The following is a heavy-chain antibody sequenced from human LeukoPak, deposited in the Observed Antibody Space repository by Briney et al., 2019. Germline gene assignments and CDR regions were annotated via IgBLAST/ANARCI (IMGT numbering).Heavy chain of an antibody. V-gene: IGHV3-30-3*01. Sequence: GGSLRLSCAASRFTFSDYWMHWVRQAPGKGLEWVAVISYDGIHKYYADSVKGRFTISRDNSRNTLYLQMDSLRAEDTAVYYCARGPLYNYDILTGYDYWGQGTLVTVSS. CDR2: ISYDGIHK. J-gene: IGHJ4*02. D-gene: IGHD3-9*01. CDR1: RFTFSDYW. CDR3: ARGPLYNYDILTGYDY.